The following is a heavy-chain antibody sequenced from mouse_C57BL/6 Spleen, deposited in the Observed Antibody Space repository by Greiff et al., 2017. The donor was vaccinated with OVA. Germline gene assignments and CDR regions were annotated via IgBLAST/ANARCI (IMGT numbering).Heavy chain of an antibody. V-gene: IGHV1-22*01. D-gene: IGHD1-1*01. CDR3: ARDYYGSSYDY. CDR1: GYTFTDYN. CDR2: INPNNGGT. J-gene: IGHJ2*01. Sequence: EVQLQESGPELVKPGASVKMSCKASGYTFTDYNMHWVKQSHGKSLEWIGYINPNNGGTSYNQKFKGKATLTVNKSSSTAYMELRSLTSEDSAVYYCARDYYGSSYDYWGQGTTLTVSS.